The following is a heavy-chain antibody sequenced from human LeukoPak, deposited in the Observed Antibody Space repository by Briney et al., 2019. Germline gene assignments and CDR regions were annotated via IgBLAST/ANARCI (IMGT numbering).Heavy chain of an antibody. CDR2: VYGGGTT. J-gene: IGHJ3*01. Sequence: PGGSLRLSCAASGSSGTTNYMSWVRQAPGKGLEFVSIVYGGGTTVYADSVKGRFTISRDTSKNTLFLQMSSLTVEDTAVYYCTTSVALRAFDVWGQGTMVTVS. V-gene: IGHV3-66*01. CDR3: TTSVALRAFDV. CDR1: GSSGTTNY. D-gene: IGHD4-17*01.